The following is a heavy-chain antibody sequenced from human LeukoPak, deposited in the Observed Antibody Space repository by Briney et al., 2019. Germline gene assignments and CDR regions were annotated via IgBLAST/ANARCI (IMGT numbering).Heavy chain of an antibody. CDR3: ARSLIRSTGWYDY. D-gene: IGHD6-19*01. Sequence: GGSLRLSCAASGFTFSSYAMHWVRQAPGKGLEWVAVISYDGSNKYYADSVKGRSTISRDNSKNTLYLQMNSLRAEDTAVYYCARSLIRSTGWYDYWGQGTLVTVSS. CDR2: ISYDGSNK. CDR1: GFTFSSYA. V-gene: IGHV3-30-3*01. J-gene: IGHJ4*02.